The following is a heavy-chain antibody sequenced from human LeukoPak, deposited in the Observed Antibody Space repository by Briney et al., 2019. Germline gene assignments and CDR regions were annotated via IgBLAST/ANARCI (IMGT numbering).Heavy chain of an antibody. Sequence: GRSLRLSCAASGFTFSSYAMHWVRQAPGKGLEWVAVISYDGSNKYYADSVKGRFTISRDNAKNSLYLQMNSLRAEDTAVYYCAREGWLRTSYYYGMDVWGQGTTVTVSS. CDR3: AREGWLRTSYYYGMDV. J-gene: IGHJ6*02. D-gene: IGHD5-12*01. CDR2: ISYDGSNK. CDR1: GFTFSSYA. V-gene: IGHV3-30-3*01.